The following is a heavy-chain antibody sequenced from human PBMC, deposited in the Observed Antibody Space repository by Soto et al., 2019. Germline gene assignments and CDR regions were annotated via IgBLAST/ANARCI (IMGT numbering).Heavy chain of an antibody. Sequence: PGGSLRLSCAASGFTFSSYRMNWVRQAPGKGLEWVSSISSSSSYIYYADSVKGRFTISRDNAKNSLYLQMNSLRAEDTAVYYCARDSGTDYYYYGMDVWGQGTTVTVSS. V-gene: IGHV3-21*01. J-gene: IGHJ6*02. D-gene: IGHD1-1*01. CDR3: ARDSGTDYYYYGMDV. CDR1: GFTFSSYR. CDR2: ISSSSSYI.